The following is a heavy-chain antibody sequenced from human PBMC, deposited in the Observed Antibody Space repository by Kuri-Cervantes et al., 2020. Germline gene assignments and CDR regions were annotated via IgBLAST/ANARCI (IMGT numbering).Heavy chain of an antibody. J-gene: IGHJ3*02. CDR1: GFTFSDYH. V-gene: IGHV3-7*01. Sequence: GGSLRLSCAASGFTFSDYHMTWIRQAPGKGLEWVANMKQDGGEKYYVDSVKGRFTISRDDAKNLLYLQMNSLRADDTAVYYCARGSSPPYYDNSGHYIPYDPFDIWGQGTMVTVSS. CDR3: ARGSSPPYYDNSGHYIPYDPFDI. D-gene: IGHD3-22*01. CDR2: MKQDGGEK.